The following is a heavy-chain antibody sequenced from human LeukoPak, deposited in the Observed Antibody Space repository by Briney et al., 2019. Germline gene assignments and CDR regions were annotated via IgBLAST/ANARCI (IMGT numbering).Heavy chain of an antibody. J-gene: IGHJ5*02. V-gene: IGHV1-69*05. Sequence: SVEVSCKASGGTFSSYAISWVRQAPGQGLEWMGGIIPIFGTANYAQKFQGRVTITTDESTSTAYMELSSLRSEDTAVYYCARDDYGDMGRFDPWGQGTLVTVSS. CDR1: GGTFSSYA. CDR3: ARDDYGDMGRFDP. CDR2: IIPIFGTA. D-gene: IGHD4-17*01.